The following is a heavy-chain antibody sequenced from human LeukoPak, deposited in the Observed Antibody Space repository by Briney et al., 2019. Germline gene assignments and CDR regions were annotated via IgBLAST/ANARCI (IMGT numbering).Heavy chain of an antibody. J-gene: IGHJ4*02. CDR3: ARVGVAGFDY. Sequence: GASLRLSCEASGFTIDDYWMSWVRQAPGKGLEWMANIKEDVSDKYYVHSVKGRFTISRDNAKNSLYLQMSRLRAEDTAVYYCARVGVAGFDYWGQGILVTVSS. CDR1: GFTIDDYW. CDR2: IKEDVSDK. V-gene: IGHV3-7*03. D-gene: IGHD3-3*01.